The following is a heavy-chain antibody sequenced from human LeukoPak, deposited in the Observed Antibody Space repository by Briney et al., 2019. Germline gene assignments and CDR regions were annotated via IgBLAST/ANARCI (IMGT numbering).Heavy chain of an antibody. V-gene: IGHV7-4-1*02. D-gene: IGHD1-26*01. Sequence: AAVKVTCKATGYIFTSYAMNWVRQAPGKGLEWMGWINTTTGNPTYAQGFTGRLVFYLDTYVRAAYLQASSLKDEDTAGYYCARRTWEVLGAFDIWGQGTMVTVSS. CDR3: ARRTWEVLGAFDI. CDR1: GYIFTSYA. J-gene: IGHJ3*02. CDR2: INTTTGNP.